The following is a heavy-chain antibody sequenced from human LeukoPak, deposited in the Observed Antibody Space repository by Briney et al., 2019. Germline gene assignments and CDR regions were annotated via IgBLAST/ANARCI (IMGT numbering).Heavy chain of an antibody. D-gene: IGHD2-15*01. CDR3: ARGYCSCGSCGAGEYFQH. CDR1: GGSFSGYY. Sequence: SETLSLTCAVYGGSFSGYYWSWIRQPPGKGLEWIGEINHSGSTNYNPSLKSRGTITVGTAKNQFSLKLSSCTAADTAVDYCARGYCSCGSCGAGEYFQHWGQGTLVTVSS. J-gene: IGHJ1*01. V-gene: IGHV4-34*01. CDR2: INHSGST.